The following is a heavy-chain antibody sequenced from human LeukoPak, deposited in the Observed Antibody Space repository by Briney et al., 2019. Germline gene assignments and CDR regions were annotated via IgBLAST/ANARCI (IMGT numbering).Heavy chain of an antibody. D-gene: IGHD2-2*02. Sequence: PGGSLRLSCAASGFTFDDYAMHWVRQGPGKGLEWVSGISWNSGSIGYADSVKGRFTISRDNAKNSLYLQKNSLRAEDTAVYYCSYCSSTSCYRPEFDPWGQGTLVTVSS. CDR2: ISWNSGSI. CDR3: SYCSSTSCYRPEFDP. V-gene: IGHV3-9*01. J-gene: IGHJ5*02. CDR1: GFTFDDYA.